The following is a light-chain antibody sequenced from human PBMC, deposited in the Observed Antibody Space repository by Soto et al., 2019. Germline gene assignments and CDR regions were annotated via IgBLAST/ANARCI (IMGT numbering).Light chain of an antibody. Sequence: QSVLTQSPSASASLGAWVKLTCTLSSGHSSYAIAWHQQQPEKGPRYLMKLNSDGSHSKGDGIPDRFSGSSSGAERYLTISSLQSEDEADYYCQTWGTGIPVVFGGGTKLTVL. CDR1: SGHSSYA. CDR2: LNSDGSH. CDR3: QTWGTGIPVV. V-gene: IGLV4-69*01. J-gene: IGLJ2*01.